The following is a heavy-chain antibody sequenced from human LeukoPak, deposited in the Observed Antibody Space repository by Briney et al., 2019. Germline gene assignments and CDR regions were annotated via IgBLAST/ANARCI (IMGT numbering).Heavy chain of an antibody. Sequence: SGTLSLTCTVSGGSISSYYWSWIRQPPGKGLEWIGYIYYSGSTNYNPSLKSRVTMSVDTSKNQFSLKLSSVTAADTAVYYCARVNNYYYDSSGYSTFDYWGQGTLVTVPS. CDR1: GGSISSYY. CDR2: IYYSGST. J-gene: IGHJ4*02. D-gene: IGHD3-22*01. V-gene: IGHV4-59*01. CDR3: ARVNNYYYDSSGYSTFDY.